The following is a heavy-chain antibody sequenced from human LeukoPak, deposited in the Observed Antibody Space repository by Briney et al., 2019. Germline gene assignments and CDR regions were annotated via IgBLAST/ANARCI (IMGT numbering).Heavy chain of an antibody. CDR3: ARDYPGMITGVEKYFFDY. CDR1: GYTFTDYY. D-gene: IGHD7-27*01. CDR2: INPNSGGT. J-gene: IGHJ4*02. V-gene: IGHV1-2*02. Sequence: ASVKVSCKASGYTFTDYYIHWVRQAPGQGLEWMGWINPNSGGTNYAQKFQGRVTMTRDTSISTAYMELSGLYSDDTAVYYCARDYPGMITGVEKYFFDYWGQGTLFTVSS.